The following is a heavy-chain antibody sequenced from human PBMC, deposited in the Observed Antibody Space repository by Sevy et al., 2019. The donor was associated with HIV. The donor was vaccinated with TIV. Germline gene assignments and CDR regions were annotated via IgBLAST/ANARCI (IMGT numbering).Heavy chain of an antibody. J-gene: IGHJ4*02. V-gene: IGHV4-59*11. D-gene: IGHD1-26*01. CDR1: GGSITSLY. CDR2: IYYNGHI. CDR3: AGENAWGRGYS. Sequence: SETLSLTCTVSGGSITSLYWNWIRQPPGKGLGWISNIYYNGHINYNPSSKSRVTLSLDTSKNQFSLRLSSVTAADTAMYYCAGENAWGRGYSWGQGTLVTVSS.